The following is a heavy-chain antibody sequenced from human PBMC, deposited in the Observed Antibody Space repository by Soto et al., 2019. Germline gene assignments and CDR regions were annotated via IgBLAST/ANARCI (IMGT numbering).Heavy chain of an antibody. V-gene: IGHV4-59*13. D-gene: IGHD3-16*01. CDR1: GASITKNY. CDR3: VRSGHSFGGVV. CDR2: MFYTGRS. J-gene: IGHJ4*02. Sequence: PSTTLSVTFSVSGASITKNYRSWVRQSPGKGLEWIGYMFYTGRSNYNPSLKSRVAISIDTSKNQIYLNLRSVTAADTAVYYCVRSGHSFGGVVWGQGTLVTVSS.